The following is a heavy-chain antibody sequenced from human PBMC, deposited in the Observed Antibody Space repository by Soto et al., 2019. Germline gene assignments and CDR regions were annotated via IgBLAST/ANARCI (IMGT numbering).Heavy chain of an antibody. D-gene: IGHD3-22*01. Sequence: GGSLRLSCAASGFTFSSYAMSWVHQAPGKGLEWVSAISGSGGSTYYADSVKGRFTISRDNSKNTLYLQMNSLRAEDTAVYYCAKVAVHYDSSGYYSKAYFDYWGQGTLVTVSS. CDR1: GFTFSSYA. CDR2: ISGSGGST. J-gene: IGHJ4*02. V-gene: IGHV3-23*01. CDR3: AKVAVHYDSSGYYSKAYFDY.